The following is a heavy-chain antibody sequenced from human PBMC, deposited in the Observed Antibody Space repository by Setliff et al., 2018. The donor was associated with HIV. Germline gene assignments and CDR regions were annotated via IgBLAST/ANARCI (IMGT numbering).Heavy chain of an antibody. CDR3: ARVRDSGYDHDAFDI. Sequence: ASVKVSCKASGYTFTGYYMHWVRQAPGQGLEWMGWINPNSGGTNYAQKLQGRVTMTRDTSISTAYMELSRLRSDDTAVYYCARVRDSGYDHDAFDIWGQGTMVTVSS. V-gene: IGHV1-2*02. D-gene: IGHD5-12*01. CDR2: INPNSGGT. CDR1: GYTFTGYY. J-gene: IGHJ3*02.